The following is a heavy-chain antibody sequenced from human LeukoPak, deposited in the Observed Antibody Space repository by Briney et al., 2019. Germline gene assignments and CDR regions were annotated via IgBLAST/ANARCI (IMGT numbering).Heavy chain of an antibody. J-gene: IGHJ5*02. V-gene: IGHV1-18*01. CDR1: GYTFTSYG. Sequence: ASVKVSCKASGYTFTSYGINWVRQAPGQGLEWMGWISAYNGNTNYAQKLQGRVTMTTDTSTSTAYMELRSLRSDDTAVYYCARDLHYDFWSGYSNWFDPWGRGTLVTVSS. CDR3: ARDLHYDFWSGYSNWFDP. CDR2: ISAYNGNT. D-gene: IGHD3-3*01.